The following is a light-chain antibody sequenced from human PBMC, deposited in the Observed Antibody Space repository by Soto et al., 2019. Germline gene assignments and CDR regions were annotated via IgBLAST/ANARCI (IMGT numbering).Light chain of an antibody. Sequence: QSVLTRPPSVSAAPGQKFTISCSGSSSNIGGNSVSWYQQLPGTAPKLLIYDDNKRPSGIPDRFSGSKSGTSATLGITGFQTGDEADYYCGSWDSSLSAYVFGTGTKVTVL. V-gene: IGLV1-51*01. CDR2: DDN. CDR3: GSWDSSLSAYV. J-gene: IGLJ1*01. CDR1: SSNIGGNS.